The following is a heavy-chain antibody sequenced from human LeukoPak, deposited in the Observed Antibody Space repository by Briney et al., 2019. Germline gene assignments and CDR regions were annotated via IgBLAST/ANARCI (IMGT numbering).Heavy chain of an antibody. V-gene: IGHV4-59*08. CDR1: GGSVSSYY. CDR3: ARHYSSGWSDC. J-gene: IGHJ5*01. CDR2: IYNSGST. Sequence: SETLSLTCTVSGGSVSSYYWTWIRQPPGKGLEWIGYIYNSGSTSYTPSLKSRVTISVDTSKSQFSLKLSSVTAADTAVYYCARHYSSGWSDCWGQGTLVTVSS. D-gene: IGHD6-19*01.